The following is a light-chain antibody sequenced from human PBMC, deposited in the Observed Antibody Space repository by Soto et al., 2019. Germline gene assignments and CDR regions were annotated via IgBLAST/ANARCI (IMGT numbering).Light chain of an antibody. CDR2: DAS. Sequence: DIQLIQSPSSLSAFVGDRVTITCRASQSISSSLNWYQHKPGKAPNLLIYDASGLHSGVPSRFSGSGSGTDLTLTISSLQPEDFATYYCQQSYGTPRTFGQGTRLEIK. CDR1: QSISSS. J-gene: IGKJ5*01. V-gene: IGKV1-39*01. CDR3: QQSYGTPRT.